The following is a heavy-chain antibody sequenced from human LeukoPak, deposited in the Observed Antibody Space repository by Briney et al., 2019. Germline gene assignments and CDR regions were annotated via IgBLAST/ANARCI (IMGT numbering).Heavy chain of an antibody. V-gene: IGHV1-2*02. J-gene: IGHJ4*02. CDR2: IVPDTGGV. D-gene: IGHD2-8*02. CDR1: GYTFSDYY. Sequence: GASVKVTYKTSGYTFSDYYVHWVRQAPGQGLEWMGYIVPDTGGVDFDRRFQGRVTMTRDKATRTLYMELSNLRSDDTAVYYCSTEDKYCTGANCGKYWGQGNMVTVSS. CDR3: STEDKYCTGANCGKY.